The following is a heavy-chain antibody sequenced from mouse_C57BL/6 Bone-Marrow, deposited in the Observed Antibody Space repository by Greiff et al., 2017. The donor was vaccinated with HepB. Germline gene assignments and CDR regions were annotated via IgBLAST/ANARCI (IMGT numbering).Heavy chain of an antibody. J-gene: IGHJ3*01. CDR1: GYTFTSYT. CDR2: INPSSGYT. D-gene: IGHD1-1*01. V-gene: IGHV1-4*01. CDR3: ARIYYYIFGVFAY. Sequence: QVQLQQSGAELARPGASVKMSCKASGYTFTSYTMHWVKQRPGQGLEWIGYINPSSGYTKYNQKFKDKATLTADKSSSTAYMQLSSLTSEDSAVYYCARIYYYIFGVFAYWGQGTLVTVSA.